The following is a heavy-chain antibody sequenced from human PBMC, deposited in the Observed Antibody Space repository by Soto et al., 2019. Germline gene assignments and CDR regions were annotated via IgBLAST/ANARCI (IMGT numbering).Heavy chain of an antibody. Sequence: QVHLVQSGAEVKKPGSSVKVSCKTSGGTFSDSAINWLRQTPGQALEWMGGLVPMFRTANYAPNLQGRVSITADESTSTVFMELSSLTFEDTAVYYCARGLGGSYFPFDFWGQGTLLTVSS. D-gene: IGHD1-26*01. CDR3: ARGLGGSYFPFDF. J-gene: IGHJ4*02. CDR1: GGTFSDSA. V-gene: IGHV1-69*12. CDR2: LVPMFRTA.